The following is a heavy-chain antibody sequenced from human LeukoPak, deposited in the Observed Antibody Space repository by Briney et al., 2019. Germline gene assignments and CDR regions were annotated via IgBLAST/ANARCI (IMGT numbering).Heavy chain of an antibody. CDR2: IKKDGSEK. V-gene: IGHV3-7*03. Sequence: GGSLRLSCAASGFTFSNYWMTWVRQAPGRGLEWVANIKKDGSEKYYVDSVKGRFTISRDNAKNSLYLQMNSLRAEDMALYYCTKDDDLDYWGQGTLVTVSS. CDR3: TKDDDLDY. D-gene: IGHD3-3*01. J-gene: IGHJ4*02. CDR1: GFTFSNYW.